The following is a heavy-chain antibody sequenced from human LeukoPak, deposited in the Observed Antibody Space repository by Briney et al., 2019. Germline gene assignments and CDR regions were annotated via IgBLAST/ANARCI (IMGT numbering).Heavy chain of an antibody. Sequence: GGSLRLSCEASGFTFTTYSMTWVRQAPGKGLEWVSIISSGSSAIFSADALKGRFTISRDDAKNLLYLDMNSLRAEDTAVYYCVRPPTWIVVVPPLLDYWGQGTLVTVSS. V-gene: IGHV3-21*04. D-gene: IGHD2-2*01. CDR2: ISSGSSAI. CDR1: GFTFTTYS. J-gene: IGHJ4*02. CDR3: VRPPTWIVVVPPLLDY.